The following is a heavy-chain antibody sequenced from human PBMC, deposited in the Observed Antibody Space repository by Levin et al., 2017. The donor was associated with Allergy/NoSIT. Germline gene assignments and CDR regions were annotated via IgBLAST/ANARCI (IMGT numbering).Heavy chain of an antibody. J-gene: IGHJ4*02. CDR3: ARDSKLLWFGELSSHNYYFDY. V-gene: IGHV1-2*02. Sequence: ASVKVSCKASGYTFTGYYMHWVRQAPGQGLEWMGWINPNSGGTNYAQKFQGRVTMTRDTSISTAYMELSRLRSDDTAVYYCARDSKLLWFGELSSHNYYFDYWGQGTLVTVSS. CDR1: GYTFTGYY. D-gene: IGHD3-10*01. CDR2: INPNSGGT.